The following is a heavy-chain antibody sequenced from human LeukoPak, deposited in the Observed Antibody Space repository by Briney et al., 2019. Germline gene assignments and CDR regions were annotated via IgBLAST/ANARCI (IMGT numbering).Heavy chain of an antibody. V-gene: IGHV1-8*01. CDR2: MNPNSGNT. J-gene: IGHJ4*02. CDR3: ALMALNGGKGIDY. Sequence: ASVKVSCKASGYTFTSYDINWVRQATGQGLEWMGWMNPNSGNTGYAQKFQGRVTMTRNTSISTAYMELSSLRPEDTAVYYCALMALNGGKGIDYWGQGTLVTVSS. D-gene: IGHD5-24*01. CDR1: GYTFTSYD.